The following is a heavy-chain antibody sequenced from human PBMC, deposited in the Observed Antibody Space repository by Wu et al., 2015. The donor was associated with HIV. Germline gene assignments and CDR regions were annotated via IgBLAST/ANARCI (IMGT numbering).Heavy chain of an antibody. V-gene: IGHV1-2*02. CDR2: INPNSGGT. J-gene: IGHJ5*02. CDR1: GYTFTGYY. CDR3: ARGGFLLWFGELSGWFDP. D-gene: IGHD3-10*01. Sequence: QVQLVQSGAEVKKPGASVKVSCKASGYTFTGYYIHWVRQAPGQGLEWMGWINPNSGGTNYAQKFQGRVTMTRDTSITTAYMELSRLKSDDTAVYYCARGGFLLWFGELSGWFDPWAREPWSPSPQ.